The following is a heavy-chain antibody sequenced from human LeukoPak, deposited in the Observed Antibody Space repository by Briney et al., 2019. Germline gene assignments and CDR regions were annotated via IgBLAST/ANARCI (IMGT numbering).Heavy chain of an antibody. J-gene: IGHJ4*02. Sequence: LWASVKVSCKASGGTFSSYAISWVRQAPGQGLEWMGGIIPIFGTANYAQKFQGRVTITADESTSTAYMELSSLRSDDTAVYYCAREARERSIDYWGQGTLVTVSS. V-gene: IGHV1-69*13. CDR3: AREARERSIDY. D-gene: IGHD1-1*01. CDR2: IIPIFGTA. CDR1: GGTFSSYA.